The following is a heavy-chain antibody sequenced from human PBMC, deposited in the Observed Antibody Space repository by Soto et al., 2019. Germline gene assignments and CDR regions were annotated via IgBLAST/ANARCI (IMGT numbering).Heavy chain of an antibody. CDR2: IYYSGST. D-gene: IGHD3-3*01. Sequence: SETLSLTCTVSGGSISSYYWSWIRQPPGKGLEWIGYIYYSGSTNYNPSLKSRVTISVDTSKNQFSLKLSSVTAADTAVYYCARGGSKITIFGVVISWYFDLWGRGTLVTVSS. V-gene: IGHV4-59*01. CDR1: GGSISSYY. CDR3: ARGGSKITIFGVVISWYFDL. J-gene: IGHJ2*01.